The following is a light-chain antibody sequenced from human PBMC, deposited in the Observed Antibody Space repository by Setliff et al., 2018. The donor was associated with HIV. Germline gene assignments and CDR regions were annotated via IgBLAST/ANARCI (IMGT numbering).Light chain of an antibody. CDR1: SSDVGGYNY. V-gene: IGLV2-14*03. CDR2: DVS. J-gene: IGLJ2*01. Sequence: QSVLTQPDSVSGSPGQSITISCTGTSSDVGGYNYVSWYQQDPGKVPKLIIYDVSNRPSGVSHRFSASKSGNTASLTIAGLQVDDEADYYCNSYASGDAHVVFGGGTKVTVL. CDR3: NSYASGDAHVV.